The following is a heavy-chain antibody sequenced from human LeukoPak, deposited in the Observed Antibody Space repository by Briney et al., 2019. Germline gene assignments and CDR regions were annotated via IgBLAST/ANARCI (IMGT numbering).Heavy chain of an antibody. CDR3: VGGGWYDLGWFDP. D-gene: IGHD6-19*01. Sequence: GGSLRLSCAASGFTFSSYAMSWVRQAPGKGLEGVSAISGSGGSTYYADSVKGRFTISRDNSKNTLYLQMNSLRAEDTAVYYCVGGGWYDLGWFDPWGQGTLVTVSS. CDR1: GFTFSSYA. V-gene: IGHV3-23*01. J-gene: IGHJ5*02. CDR2: ISGSGGST.